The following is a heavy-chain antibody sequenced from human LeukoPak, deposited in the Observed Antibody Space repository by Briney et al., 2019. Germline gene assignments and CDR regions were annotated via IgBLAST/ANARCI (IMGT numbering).Heavy chain of an antibody. CDR3: ARDTPGYSSGWYPDY. Sequence: PGRALRLSCAASGVTFRSYAMDGVRQAPGKGLEWGGGMSYDGSNKYYPASVKGRFTISRDNSKNTLYLQMNSLRAEDTAVYYCARDTPGYSSGWYPDYWGQGTLVTVSS. CDR1: GVTFRSYA. D-gene: IGHD6-19*01. J-gene: IGHJ4*02. CDR2: MSYDGSNK. V-gene: IGHV3-30-3*01.